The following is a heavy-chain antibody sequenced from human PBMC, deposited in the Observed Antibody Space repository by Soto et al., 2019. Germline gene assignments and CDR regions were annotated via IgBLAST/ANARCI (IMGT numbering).Heavy chain of an antibody. CDR2: IYYIGST. D-gene: IGHD4-17*01. J-gene: IGHJ3*02. CDR1: GGSISSSSYY. V-gene: IGHV4-39*01. Sequence: PSETLSLTCTVSGGSISSSSYYWGWIRQPPGNGLEWIGSIYYIGSTYYNPSLKSRVTISVDTSKNQFSLKLSSVTAADTAVYYCASDGDYGGDAFDIWGQGTMVTVSS. CDR3: ASDGDYGGDAFDI.